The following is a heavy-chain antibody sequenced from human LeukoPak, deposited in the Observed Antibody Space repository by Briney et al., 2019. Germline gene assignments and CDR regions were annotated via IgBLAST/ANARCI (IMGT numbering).Heavy chain of an antibody. Sequence: PSETLSLTCTVSGGSISRGDYYWRWIRQPAGKGLEWIGRIYTSGSTVYSPSLKSRVTISVDTSKNQFSLKLNSVTAADTAVYYCARDRIAIFGVVTHGYFDYWGQGTLVTVSS. CDR3: ARDRIAIFGVVTHGYFDY. J-gene: IGHJ4*02. V-gene: IGHV4-61*02. D-gene: IGHD3-3*01. CDR1: GGSISRGDYY. CDR2: IYTSGST.